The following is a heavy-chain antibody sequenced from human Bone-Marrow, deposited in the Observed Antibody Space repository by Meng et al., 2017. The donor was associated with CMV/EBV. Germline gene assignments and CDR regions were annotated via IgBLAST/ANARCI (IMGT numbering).Heavy chain of an antibody. J-gene: IGHJ4*02. CDR1: TSYG. D-gene: IGHD3-22*01. Sequence: TSYGISWVRQAPGQGLEWMGWISAYNGNTNYAQKLQGRVTMTTDTSTSTAYMELRSLRSDDTAVDYCARDRVSQHKYYYDSSGYFDYWGQGTLVTVSS. CDR3: ARDRVSQHKYYYDSSGYFDY. CDR2: ISAYNGNT. V-gene: IGHV1-18*01.